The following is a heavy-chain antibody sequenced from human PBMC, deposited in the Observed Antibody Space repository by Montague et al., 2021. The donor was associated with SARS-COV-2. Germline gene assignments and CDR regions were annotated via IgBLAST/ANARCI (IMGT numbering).Heavy chain of an antibody. V-gene: IGHV4-59*01. J-gene: IGHJ6*02. Sequence: SETLSLTCTVSGGSISTSYWSWIRQPPGKGLEWIGYVYYTGSTNXSPSLRSRVTISGDTSKNQFPLNLNSVTPTDTAVYYCARLLYHNYMYGFDVWGQGTTVTVSS. CDR3: ARLLYHNYMYGFDV. CDR1: GGSISTSY. D-gene: IGHD3-10*01. CDR2: VYYTGST.